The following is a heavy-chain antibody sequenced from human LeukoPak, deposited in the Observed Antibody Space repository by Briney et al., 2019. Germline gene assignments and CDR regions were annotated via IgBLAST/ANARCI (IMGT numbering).Heavy chain of an antibody. CDR2: IHPDGDTT. V-gene: IGHV1-46*01. CDR1: GYAIISHY. Sequence: GASVKVSCKASGYAIISHYMHWVREAPGQGLEWMGTIHPDGDTTTYAQKFQGRVTMTRDTSTSRVYMDLSSLRSDDTAVYYCARDREGYCSSTSCYPTFDYWGQGTLVTVSS. J-gene: IGHJ4*02. D-gene: IGHD2-2*01. CDR3: ARDREGYCSSTSCYPTFDY.